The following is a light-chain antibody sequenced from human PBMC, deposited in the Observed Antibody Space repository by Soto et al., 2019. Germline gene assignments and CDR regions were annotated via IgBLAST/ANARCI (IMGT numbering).Light chain of an antibody. J-gene: IGLJ1*01. CDR1: SCDVGGYNY. V-gene: IGLV2-14*01. CDR3: NSYTSSTTLAV. Sequence: QSALTQPASVSGSPGQSITISCTGTSCDVGGYNYVSWYQQHPGKAPKLMIYDVSIRPSGVSNRFSGSKSGNTASLTISGLQAEDEADYYCNSYTSSTTLAVFGTGTKLTVL. CDR2: DVS.